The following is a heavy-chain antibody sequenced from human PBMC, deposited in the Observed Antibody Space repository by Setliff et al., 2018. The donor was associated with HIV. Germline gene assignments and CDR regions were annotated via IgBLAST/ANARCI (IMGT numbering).Heavy chain of an antibody. CDR1: GGSISSRTYY. D-gene: IGHD2-15*01. CDR3: ARMGIVVVVAAPNWYFDL. J-gene: IGHJ2*01. V-gene: IGHV4-39*01. Sequence: KPSETLSLTCSVSGGSISSRTYYWGCIRQPPGKGLEWIGSIYYSGTTYYNPSLKSRVTISIDTSKNRFSLNLSSVTAADTAVYYCARMGIVVVVAAPNWYFDLWGRGTLVTVSS. CDR2: IYYSGTT.